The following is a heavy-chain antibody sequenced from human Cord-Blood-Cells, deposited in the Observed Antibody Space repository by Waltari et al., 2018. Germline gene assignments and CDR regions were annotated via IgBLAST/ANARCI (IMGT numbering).Heavy chain of an antibody. CDR1: GGSFSGYY. D-gene: IGHD3-10*01. V-gene: IGHV4-34*01. Sequence: QVQLQQWGAGLLKPSETLSPTCAVYGGSFSGYYWSWIRQPPGKGLEWIGEINHSGSTNYNPSLKSRVTISVDTSKNQFSLKLSSVTAADTAVYYCARLNSGRGAFDIWGQGTMVTVSS. CDR3: ARLNSGRGAFDI. J-gene: IGHJ3*02. CDR2: INHSGST.